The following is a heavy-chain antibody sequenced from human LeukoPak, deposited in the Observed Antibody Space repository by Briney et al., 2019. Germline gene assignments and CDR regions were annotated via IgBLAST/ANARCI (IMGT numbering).Heavy chain of an antibody. Sequence: GGSHTLLCAASGFTFNNAWENGVRQAPGKGLEWVGRIKSKTGGGTTDYAAPVKGRFTITRDDSKNTLYLQMNSLKTEDTAVYYCTRPGGSWGQGTLVTVSS. D-gene: IGHD5-12*01. CDR2: IKSKTGGGTT. V-gene: IGHV3-15*01. CDR3: TRPGGS. J-gene: IGHJ5*02. CDR1: GFTFNNAW.